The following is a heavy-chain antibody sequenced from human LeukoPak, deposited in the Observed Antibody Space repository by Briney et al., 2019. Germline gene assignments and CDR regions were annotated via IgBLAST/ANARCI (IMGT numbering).Heavy chain of an antibody. J-gene: IGHJ3*02. V-gene: IGHV5-51*01. CDR2: IYPGDSDT. CDR3: ARPSFSGGSGSYAFDI. CDR1: GYSSTSYW. D-gene: IGHD3-10*01. Sequence: GESLKISCKGSGYSSTSYWIGWVRQMPGKGLEWMGIIYPGDSDTRYSPSFQGQVTISADKSISTAYLQWSSLKASDTAMYYCARPSFSGGSGSYAFDIWGQGTMVTVSS.